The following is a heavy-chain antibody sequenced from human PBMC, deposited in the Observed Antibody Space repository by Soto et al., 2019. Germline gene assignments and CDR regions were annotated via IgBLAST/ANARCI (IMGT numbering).Heavy chain of an antibody. CDR3: AAGTNSDWYTY. CDR1: GFTFSSYA. Sequence: EVQLLESGGGLVQPGGSLRLSCAASGFTFSSYAMSWVRQTPGKGLEWVSLFSGSDGDTYYADSVKGRLTISRDNSKNTLYLQMNSLGAEDTAVYYCAAGTNSDWYTYWGQGTLVTVSS. D-gene: IGHD1-1*01. J-gene: IGHJ4*02. V-gene: IGHV3-23*01. CDR2: FSGSDGDT.